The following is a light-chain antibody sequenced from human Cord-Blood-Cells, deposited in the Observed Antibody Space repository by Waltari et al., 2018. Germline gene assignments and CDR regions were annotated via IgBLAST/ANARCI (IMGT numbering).Light chain of an antibody. J-gene: IGLJ3*02. Sequence: QSVLTQPHSVSDAPRPGVTISCSGSSSTIGTYDVNWYQQLPGKPPKLLIYYDDLLPSGVSDRFSGSKSGTSASLAISGLQSEDEADYYCAAWDDSLNGWVFGGGTKLTVL. CDR1: SSTIGTYD. CDR2: YDD. CDR3: AAWDDSLNGWV. V-gene: IGLV1-36*01.